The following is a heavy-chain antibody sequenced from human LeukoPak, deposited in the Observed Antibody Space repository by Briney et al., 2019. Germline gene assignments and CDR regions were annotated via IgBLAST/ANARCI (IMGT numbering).Heavy chain of an antibody. CDR3: AKEQVYGDGGKMCFDY. CDR2: INNGRT. CDR1: GFTFSSYA. J-gene: IGHJ4*02. Sequence: GGSLRLSCAASGFTFSSYAMSWVRQAPGKGLEWVSAINNGRTYYADSVKGRFTISRDSSKNTLYLQMDSLRAEDTAVYYCAKEQVYGDGGKMCFDYWGQGTLVTVSS. D-gene: IGHD4-17*01. V-gene: IGHV3-23*01.